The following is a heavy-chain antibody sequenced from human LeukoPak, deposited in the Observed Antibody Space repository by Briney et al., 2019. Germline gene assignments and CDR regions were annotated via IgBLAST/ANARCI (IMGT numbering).Heavy chain of an antibody. D-gene: IGHD4-17*01. Sequence: PGGSLRLSCAASGFTFSSYWMHWVRQAPGKGLVWVSRIKTDGSNTNYADSVKGRFTISRDNAKNSLYLQMNSLRAEDTAVYYCARDYSTVTTFFDYWGQGTLVTVSS. CDR1: GFTFSSYW. J-gene: IGHJ4*02. CDR2: IKTDGSNT. CDR3: ARDYSTVTTFFDY. V-gene: IGHV3-74*01.